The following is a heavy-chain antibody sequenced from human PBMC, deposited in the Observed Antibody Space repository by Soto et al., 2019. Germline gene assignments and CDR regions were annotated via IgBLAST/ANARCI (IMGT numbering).Heavy chain of an antibody. J-gene: IGHJ6*02. Sequence: EVQLVESGGGLVQPGGSLRLSCAASGLIFSDYHMDWVRQAPGKGLEWVGRIRRKANSYTTEYAASVKGRFTISRDDSKNPLYLQMYSLKSEDTAVYYCAMLGGWSGGSSGMDVWGQGTTVTVSS. CDR3: AMLGGWSGGSSGMDV. D-gene: IGHD6-19*01. V-gene: IGHV3-72*01. CDR1: GLIFSDYH. CDR2: IRRKANSYTT.